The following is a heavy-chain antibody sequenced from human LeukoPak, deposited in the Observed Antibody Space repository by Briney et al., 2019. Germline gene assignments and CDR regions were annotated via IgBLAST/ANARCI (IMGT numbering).Heavy chain of an antibody. J-gene: IGHJ5*02. Sequence: SETLSLTCTVSSGSISNYYWSWIRQPPGKGLEWIGYIYYSGSTNYNPSLKSRVTISVDTSKNQFSLKLSSVTAADTAVYYCAREGRFPNWFDPWGQGTLVTVSS. D-gene: IGHD3-3*01. CDR3: AREGRFPNWFDP. CDR1: SGSISNYY. CDR2: IYYSGST. V-gene: IGHV4-59*01.